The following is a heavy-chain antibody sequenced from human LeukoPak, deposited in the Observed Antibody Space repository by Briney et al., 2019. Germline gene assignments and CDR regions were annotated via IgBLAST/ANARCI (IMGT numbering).Heavy chain of an antibody. CDR3: ARGGGYGGIDWYFDL. CDR1: GGSISSSNW. D-gene: IGHD4-23*01. V-gene: IGHV4-4*02. CDR2: IYHSGST. J-gene: IGHJ2*01. Sequence: PSETLSLTCTVSGGSISSSNWWSWVRQPPGKGLEWIGEIYHSGSTNYNPSLKSRVTISVDKSKNQFSLKLSSVTAADTAVYYCARGGGYGGIDWYFDLWGRGTLVTVSS.